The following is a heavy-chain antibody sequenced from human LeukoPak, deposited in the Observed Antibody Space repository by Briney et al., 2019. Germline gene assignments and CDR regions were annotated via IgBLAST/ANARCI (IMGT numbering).Heavy chain of an antibody. Sequence: SVKLSCKASGGTFSSYAISWVRQAPGQGLEWMGGNIPIFGTANYAQKFQGRVTITTDESTSTAYMELSSLRSEDTAVYYCARGSSETYYYDSSGAGGFDPWGQGTLVTVSS. D-gene: IGHD3-22*01. J-gene: IGHJ5*02. CDR2: NIPIFGTA. V-gene: IGHV1-69*05. CDR3: ARGSSETYYYDSSGAGGFDP. CDR1: GGTFSSYA.